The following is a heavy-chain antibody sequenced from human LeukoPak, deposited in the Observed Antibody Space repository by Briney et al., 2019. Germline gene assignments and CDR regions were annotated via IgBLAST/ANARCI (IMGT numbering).Heavy chain of an antibody. CDR2: ISGGAVST. CDR3: AKSGRYCSGGSCYQEASLDY. D-gene: IGHD2-15*01. J-gene: IGHJ4*02. Sequence: WGSLRLSCAASGFSFSSYGMSWVRQAPGKGLEWVSGISGGAVSTNYADSVKGRFTISRDNSKNTLYLQMNSLRAEDTAVYYCAKSGRYCSGGSCYQEASLDYWSQGTLVTVSS. CDR1: GFSFSSYG. V-gene: IGHV3-23*01.